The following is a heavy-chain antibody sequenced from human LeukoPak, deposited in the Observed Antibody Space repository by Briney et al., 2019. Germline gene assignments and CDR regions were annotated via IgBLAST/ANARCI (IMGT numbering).Heavy chain of an antibody. J-gene: IGHJ6*03. CDR2: IIPIFGTA. CDR3: ASLTQEYSSSAYYYMDV. CDR1: GGTFGSYA. V-gene: IGHV1-69*05. D-gene: IGHD6-13*01. Sequence: SVKVSCKASGGTFGSYAISWVRQAPGQGLEWMGGIIPIFGTANYAQKFQGRVTITTDESTSTAYMELSSLRSEDTAVYYCASLTQEYSSSAYYYMDVWGKGTTVTVSS.